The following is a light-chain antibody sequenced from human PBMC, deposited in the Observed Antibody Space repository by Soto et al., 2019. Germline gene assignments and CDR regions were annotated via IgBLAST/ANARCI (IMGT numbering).Light chain of an antibody. Sequence: QSVLTQPPSASGTPGQRVTISCSGSSSNIGSKYVYWYQQLPETAPKLLIYRNNQRPSGVPDRFSGSKSGTSASLAISGLRSEDEADYYWTAWDAGLSGRVVFGEGTKVTVL. J-gene: IGLJ2*01. CDR1: SSNIGSKY. CDR3: TAWDAGLSGRVV. CDR2: RNN. V-gene: IGLV1-47*01.